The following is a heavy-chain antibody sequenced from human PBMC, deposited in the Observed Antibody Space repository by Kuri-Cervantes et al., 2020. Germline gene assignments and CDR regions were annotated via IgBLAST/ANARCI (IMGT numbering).Heavy chain of an antibody. CDR1: RCSFSIYV. CDR3: ARDLGGYSTRYDAFDV. Sequence: LSLTCAAPRCSFSIYVMGWVRQAPEKGLEWVSVISGDGGSTHSAASVQGRDTNSRDNSKNTLYLQMNSLRVEDTAVYYCARDLGGYSTRYDAFDVWGQGTMVTVSS. J-gene: IGHJ3*01. CDR2: ISGDGGST. D-gene: IGHD2-21*01. V-gene: IGHV3-23*01.